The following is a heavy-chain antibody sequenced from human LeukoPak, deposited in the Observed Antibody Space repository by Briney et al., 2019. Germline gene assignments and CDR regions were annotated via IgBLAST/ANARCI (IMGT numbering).Heavy chain of an antibody. CDR2: INAGNGNT. Sequence: GASVKVSCKASGYTFTNYVMHWVRQAPGQRLEWMGWINAGNGNTKYSQKFQGRVTITRDTSASTAYMELSSLRSEDTAVYYCARATGPLYSSGWYNWFDPWGQGTLVTVSS. CDR1: GYTFTNYV. V-gene: IGHV1-3*01. D-gene: IGHD6-19*01. CDR3: ARATGPLYSSGWYNWFDP. J-gene: IGHJ5*02.